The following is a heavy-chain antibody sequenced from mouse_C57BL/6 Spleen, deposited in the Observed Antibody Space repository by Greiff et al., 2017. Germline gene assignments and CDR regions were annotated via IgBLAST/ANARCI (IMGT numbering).Heavy chain of an antibody. Sequence: VQLKESGAELVKPGASVKLSCTASGFNIKDYYMPWVKQRTEQGLEWIGRIDPEDGETKSAPKFQGKATITADTSSNTAYLQLSSLTSEDTAVYYCARADGEGYAMDYWGQGTSVTVSS. J-gene: IGHJ4*01. CDR2: IDPEDGET. CDR1: GFNIKDYY. D-gene: IGHD2-13*01. V-gene: IGHV14-2*01. CDR3: ARADGEGYAMDY.